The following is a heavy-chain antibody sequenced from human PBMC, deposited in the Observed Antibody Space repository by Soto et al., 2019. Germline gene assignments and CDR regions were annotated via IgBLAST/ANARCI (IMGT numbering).Heavy chain of an antibody. Sequence: ASVKVSCKASGYTFTSYYMHWVRQAPGQGLEWMGIINPSGGSTSYAQKFQGRVTMTRDTSTSTVYMELSSLRSEDTAVYYCAIISVAGTELDYWGQGTLVTVSS. J-gene: IGHJ4*02. CDR2: INPSGGST. CDR1: GYTFTSYY. CDR3: AIISVAGTELDY. V-gene: IGHV1-46*01. D-gene: IGHD6-19*01.